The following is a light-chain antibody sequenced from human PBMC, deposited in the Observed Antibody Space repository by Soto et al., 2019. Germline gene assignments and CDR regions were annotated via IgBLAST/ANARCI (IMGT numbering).Light chain of an antibody. V-gene: IGKV1-12*01. Sequence: DIQITQSPSYVSSSGRDRFTVTCLASQGIKNWLAWYQQKPGKAPNLLIYTGSSLQSGVPSRFSGSGSGTDFTLTINSLQPEDFATYYCQQAASFPITFGQGTRLEIK. J-gene: IGKJ5*01. CDR2: TGS. CDR1: QGIKNW. CDR3: QQAASFPIT.